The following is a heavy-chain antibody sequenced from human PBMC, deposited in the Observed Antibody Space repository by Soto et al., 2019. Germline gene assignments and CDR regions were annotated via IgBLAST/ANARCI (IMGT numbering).Heavy chain of an antibody. V-gene: IGHV4-30-4*02. J-gene: IGHJ4*02. Sequence: SDTLSLTCTVSGGSISSFCYYWSWIRQPPGKGLEWIGYIYYSGSTYYNPSLKSRVTISVDTSKNQFSLKLSSVTAADTAVYYCAREPSSVGPLDYWGKETLFTVSS. CDR3: AREPSSVGPLDY. D-gene: IGHD6-19*01. CDR2: IYYSGST. CDR1: GGSISSFCYY.